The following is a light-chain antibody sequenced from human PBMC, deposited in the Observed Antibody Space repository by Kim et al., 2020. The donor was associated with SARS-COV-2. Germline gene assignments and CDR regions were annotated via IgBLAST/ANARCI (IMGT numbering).Light chain of an antibody. CDR1: QDIRDD. J-gene: IGKJ4*01. Sequence: ASVGDRVTITCRASQDIRDDLGWYQHKPGKAPKLLIYAATSLHSGVPSRFSGSGSGTDFTLTISSLQPEDFATYYCLQDYTYPLTFGGGTKVDIK. V-gene: IGKV1-6*02. CDR2: AAT. CDR3: LQDYTYPLT.